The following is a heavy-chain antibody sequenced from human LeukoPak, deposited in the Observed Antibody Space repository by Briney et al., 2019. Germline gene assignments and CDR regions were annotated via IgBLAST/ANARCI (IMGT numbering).Heavy chain of an antibody. J-gene: IGHJ4*02. V-gene: IGHV3-23*01. D-gene: IGHD3-10*01. Sequence: GGSLRLSCAASGFTFSSYAMNWVRQAPGKGLEWVSAISGRGGTTYYADSVKGRFTISRDNSMNTLYLQMNSLRAEDTAIYYCARASFASGTPVDYWGQGTLVTVSS. CDR1: GFTFSSYA. CDR2: ISGRGGTT. CDR3: ARASFASGTPVDY.